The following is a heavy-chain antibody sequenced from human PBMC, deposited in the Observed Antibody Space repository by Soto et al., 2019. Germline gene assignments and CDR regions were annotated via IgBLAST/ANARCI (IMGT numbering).Heavy chain of an antibody. J-gene: IGHJ6*02. D-gene: IGHD5-12*01. CDR2: IIPIFGTA. Sequence: SVKVSCKASGGTFSSYAISWVRQAPGQGLEWMGGIIPIFGTANYAQKFQGRVTITADESTSTAYMELSSLRSEDTAVYYCARDWNIVATPYGMDVWGQGTTVTVSS. CDR3: ARDWNIVATPYGMDV. CDR1: GGTFSSYA. V-gene: IGHV1-69*13.